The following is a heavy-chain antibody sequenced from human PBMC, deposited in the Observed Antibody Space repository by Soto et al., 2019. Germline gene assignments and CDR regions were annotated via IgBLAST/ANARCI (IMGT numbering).Heavy chain of an antibody. Sequence: SETLSLTCTVSGGSISSYYWSWIRQPPWKGLEWIGYICYSGSTNYNPSLKSRVAISLDTSKNQFSLRLTSVTAADTAVYFCARVRTEYAGLDYWGQGTLVTVSS. V-gene: IGHV4-59*12. CDR1: GGSISSYY. D-gene: IGHD2-2*01. J-gene: IGHJ4*02. CDR2: ICYSGST. CDR3: ARVRTEYAGLDY.